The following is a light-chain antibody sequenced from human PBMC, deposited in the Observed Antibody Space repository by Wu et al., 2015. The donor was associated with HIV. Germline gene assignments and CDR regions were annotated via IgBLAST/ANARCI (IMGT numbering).Light chain of an antibody. CDR2: WXP. J-gene: IGKJ4*01. Sequence: QKPGQSPRLPTLWWXPPSATGXPRQVSGSGSGTEFTLTISRLEPEDLAVYYCQQYDTSPHTFGGGTKLEIK. CDR3: QQYDTSPHT. V-gene: IGKV3-20*01.